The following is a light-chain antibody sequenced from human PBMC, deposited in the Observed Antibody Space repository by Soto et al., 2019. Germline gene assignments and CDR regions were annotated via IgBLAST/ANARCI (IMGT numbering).Light chain of an antibody. CDR2: KAS. CDR1: QSISSY. Sequence: DFQMSQSPSSLSASLGDRVTIXXRASQSISSYLNWYQQKPGKAPKVXIYKASTLKRGVPSRFSGSGSGTDFTLTISCLQSEDFATYYCQQYYSYPLTFGQGTKVEIK. CDR3: QQYYSYPLT. V-gene: IGKV1-39*01. J-gene: IGKJ1*01.